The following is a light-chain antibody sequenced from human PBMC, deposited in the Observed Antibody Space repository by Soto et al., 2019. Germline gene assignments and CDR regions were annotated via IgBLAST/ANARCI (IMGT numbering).Light chain of an antibody. V-gene: IGKV1-5*01. J-gene: IGKJ1*01. CDR3: QQYDSYSWT. CDR2: DAS. CDR1: QSISTF. Sequence: DIQMTQSPSTLSASVGDRVTITFRASQSISTFLAWYQQKPGKAPKLLIFDASSLKSGVPSRFSGSGSGTEFTLTISSLQPDDFATYYCQQYDSYSWTFGQGTKVDIK.